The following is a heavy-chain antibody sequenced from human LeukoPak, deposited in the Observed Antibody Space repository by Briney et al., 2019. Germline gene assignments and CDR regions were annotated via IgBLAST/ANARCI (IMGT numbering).Heavy chain of an antibody. CDR3: AKDLTYCGGDCRDY. Sequence: GRSLRLSCAASGFTFSSYGMHWVRQAPGKGLEWVAVISYDGSNKYYADSVKGRFTISRDNSKNTLYLQTNSLRAEDTAVYYCAKDLTYCGGDCRDYWGQGTLVTVSS. CDR1: GFTFSSYG. CDR2: ISYDGSNK. V-gene: IGHV3-30*18. J-gene: IGHJ4*02. D-gene: IGHD2-21*02.